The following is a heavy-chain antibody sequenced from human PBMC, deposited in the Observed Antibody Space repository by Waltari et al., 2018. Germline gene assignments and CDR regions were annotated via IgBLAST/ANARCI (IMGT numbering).Heavy chain of an antibody. D-gene: IGHD6-6*01. J-gene: IGHJ3*02. V-gene: IGHV4-38-2*02. CDR3: ARVPPGGIAAPPDAFDI. Sequence: QVQLQESGPGLVKPSETLSLTCTVSGYSISSGYYWGWIRQPPGKGLEWIGSIYHSGSTYYNPSLKSRVTRSVDTSKNQFSLKLSSVTAADTAVYYCARVPPGGIAAPPDAFDIWGQGTMVTVSS. CDR1: GYSISSGYY. CDR2: IYHSGST.